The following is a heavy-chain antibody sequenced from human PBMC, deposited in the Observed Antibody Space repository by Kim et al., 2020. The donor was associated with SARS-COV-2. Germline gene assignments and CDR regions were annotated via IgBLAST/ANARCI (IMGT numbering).Heavy chain of an antibody. CDR1: GYTFTGYY. J-gene: IGHJ4*02. V-gene: IGHV1-2*06. CDR2: INPNSGGT. Sequence: ASVKVSCKASGYTFTGYYMHWVRQAPGQGLEWMGRINPNSGGTNYAQKFQGRVTMTRDTSISTAYMELSRLRSDDTAVYYCARGYYSTYYYDSSGYYFPKYYFDYWGQGTLVTVSS. CDR3: ARGYYSTYYYDSSGYYFPKYYFDY. D-gene: IGHD3-22*01.